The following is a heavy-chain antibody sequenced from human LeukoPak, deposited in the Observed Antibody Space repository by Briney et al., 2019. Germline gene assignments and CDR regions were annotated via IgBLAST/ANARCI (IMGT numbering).Heavy chain of an antibody. CDR3: AREGGY. Sequence: GSLRLSCAASGFTFSSYAMHWVRQAPGKGLEWVAVISYDGSNKYYADSVKGRFTISRDNSKNTLYLQMNSLRAEDTAVYYCAREGGYWGQGTLVTVSS. V-gene: IGHV3-30-3*01. J-gene: IGHJ4*02. D-gene: IGHD3-16*01. CDR1: GFTFSSYA. CDR2: ISYDGSNK.